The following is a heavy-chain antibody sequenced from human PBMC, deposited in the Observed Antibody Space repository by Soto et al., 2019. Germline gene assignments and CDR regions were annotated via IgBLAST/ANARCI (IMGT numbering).Heavy chain of an antibody. CDR2: IYATGTT. CDR3: VRGPYNYNSRYFDY. Sequence: PSETLSLTCTVSGASISGYYWSWIRKSAGKGLEWIGRIYATGTTDYNPSLKSRVMMSVDTSKNQFSLRLYSVTAADTAVYYCVRGPYNYNSRYFDYWGQGTLVTVSS. D-gene: IGHD1-1*01. J-gene: IGHJ4*02. V-gene: IGHV4-4*07. CDR1: GASISGYY.